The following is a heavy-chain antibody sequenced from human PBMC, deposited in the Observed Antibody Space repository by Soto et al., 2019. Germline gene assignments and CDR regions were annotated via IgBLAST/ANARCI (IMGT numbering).Heavy chain of an antibody. CDR3: ARDTFGVVVAKNFYYYYMDV. D-gene: IGHD2-15*01. J-gene: IGHJ6*03. CDR1: GGTFSSYT. Sequence: QVQLVQSVAEVKKPGSSVKVSCKASGGTFSSYTISWVRQAPGQGLEWMGRIIPILGIANYAQKFQGRVTITADKSTSTAYMELSSLRSEDTAVYYCARDTFGVVVAKNFYYYYMDVWGKGTTVTVSS. V-gene: IGHV1-69*08. CDR2: IIPILGIA.